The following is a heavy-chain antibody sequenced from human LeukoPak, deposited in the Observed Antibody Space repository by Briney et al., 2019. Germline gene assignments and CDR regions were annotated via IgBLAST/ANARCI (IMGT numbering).Heavy chain of an antibody. CDR2: IWYDGSNK. Sequence: GGSLRLSCAASGFTFSSYGMHWVRQAPGKGLEWVAVIWYDGSNKYYADSVKGRFTISRDNSKNTLYLQMNSLRAEDTAVYYCARGAGYCSGGSCYSDNWFDPWGQGTLVTVSS. J-gene: IGHJ5*02. CDR1: GFTFSSYG. V-gene: IGHV3-33*01. CDR3: ARGAGYCSGGSCYSDNWFDP. D-gene: IGHD2-15*01.